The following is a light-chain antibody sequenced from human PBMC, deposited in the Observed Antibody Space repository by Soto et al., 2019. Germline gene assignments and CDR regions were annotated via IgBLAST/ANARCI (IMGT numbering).Light chain of an antibody. CDR1: SSDVGGYNY. J-gene: IGLJ2*01. Sequence: QSALTQPASVSGSPGQSITISSTGTSSDVGGYNYVSWYQQHPGKVPKLIIHDVNNRPSGVSNRFSGSKSGNTASLTISGLQAEDEADYYCSSYTSSNTVIFGGGTKLTVL. CDR3: SSYTSSNTVI. V-gene: IGLV2-14*01. CDR2: DVN.